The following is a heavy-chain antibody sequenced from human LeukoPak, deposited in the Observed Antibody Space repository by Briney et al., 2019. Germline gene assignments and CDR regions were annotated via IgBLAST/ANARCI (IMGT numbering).Heavy chain of an antibody. CDR2: MSSSDDGR. J-gene: IGHJ4*02. D-gene: IGHD2-15*01. V-gene: IGHV3-23*01. Sequence: GGSLRLSCATSGFSFSSYTMSWVRQAPGKGLEWVSAMSSSDDGRYYAASVRGRFTISRDTSRSTLYLQMNSLRAEDAAVYYCAKAPVTSCRGAFCYPFDYWGQGTLVTVSS. CDR3: AKAPVTSCRGAFCYPFDY. CDR1: GFSFSSYT.